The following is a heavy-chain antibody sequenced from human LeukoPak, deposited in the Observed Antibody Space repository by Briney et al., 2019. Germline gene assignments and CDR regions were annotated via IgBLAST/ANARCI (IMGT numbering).Heavy chain of an antibody. Sequence: SETLSLTCTVSGGSISSSSYYWGWIRQPPGKGLEWIGSIYYSGSTYYNPSLKSRVTISVDTSKNQLSLKLSSVTAADTAVYYCARVFSSGYYYPEYFQHWGQGTLVTVSS. CDR2: IYYSGST. CDR3: ARVFSSGYYYPEYFQH. D-gene: IGHD3-22*01. V-gene: IGHV4-39*01. J-gene: IGHJ1*01. CDR1: GGSISSSSYY.